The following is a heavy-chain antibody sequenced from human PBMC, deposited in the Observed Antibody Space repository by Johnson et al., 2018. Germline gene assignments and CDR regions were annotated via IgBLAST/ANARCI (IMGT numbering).Heavy chain of an antibody. CDR3: ARDRVGDYYNGMDV. Sequence: QVQLVQSGGGVVQXGRSLRLSCAASGFTFSSYGMHWVRQAPGKGLEWVAVISYDGSNKYYADSVKGRFTITRDNSKNTLYLQMNSLRAEDTAVYYCARDRVGDYYNGMDVWGQGTTVTVSS. CDR2: ISYDGSNK. D-gene: IGHD3-16*01. J-gene: IGHJ6*02. CDR1: GFTFSSYG. V-gene: IGHV3-30*03.